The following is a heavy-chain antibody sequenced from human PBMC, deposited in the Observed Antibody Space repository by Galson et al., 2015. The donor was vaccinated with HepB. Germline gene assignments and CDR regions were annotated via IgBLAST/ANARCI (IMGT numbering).Heavy chain of an antibody. CDR2: INPSGST. Sequence: LSLTCAVYGGSFSGYYWDWIRHPPGKGLEWIGEINPSGSTNYNPSLKSRVTISADTSKNQFSLKLSSVIAADTAVYYCARGGSRAAGVPLWGQGTTVTVSS. V-gene: IGHV4-34*01. CDR3: ARGGSRAAGVPL. CDR1: GGSFSGYY. J-gene: IGHJ6*02. D-gene: IGHD6-25*01.